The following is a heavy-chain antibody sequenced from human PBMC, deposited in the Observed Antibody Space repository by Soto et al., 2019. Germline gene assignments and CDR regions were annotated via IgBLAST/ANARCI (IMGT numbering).Heavy chain of an antibody. Sequence: EVQLVESGGGLVQPGGSLRLSCAASGFTVSSNYMSWVRQAPGKGLGWVSVIYSGGSTYYADSVKGRFTISRHNSKNTLYLQMNSLRAEDTAVYYCARASGSGWYVYWGQGTLVTVSS. CDR3: ARASGSGWYVY. J-gene: IGHJ4*02. D-gene: IGHD6-19*01. CDR2: IYSGGST. CDR1: GFTVSSNY. V-gene: IGHV3-53*04.